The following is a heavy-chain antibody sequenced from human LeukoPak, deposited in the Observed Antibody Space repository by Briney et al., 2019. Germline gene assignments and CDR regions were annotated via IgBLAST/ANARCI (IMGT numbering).Heavy chain of an antibody. CDR1: GGSISSSSYY. Sequence: SETLSLTCTVSGGSISSSSYYWGWIRQPPGKGLEWIGSIYYSGSTYYNPSLKSRVTISVDTSKNQFSLKLSSVTAADTAVYYCARHGGPDYGGNSEFFFDYWGQGTLVTVSS. J-gene: IGHJ4*02. CDR2: IYYSGST. V-gene: IGHV4-39*01. D-gene: IGHD4-23*01. CDR3: ARHGGPDYGGNSEFFFDY.